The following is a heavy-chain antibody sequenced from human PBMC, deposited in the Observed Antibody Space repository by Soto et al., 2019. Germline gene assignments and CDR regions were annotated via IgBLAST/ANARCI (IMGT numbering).Heavy chain of an antibody. J-gene: IGHJ6*02. D-gene: IGHD3-22*01. CDR2: FDPEDGET. Sequence: QVQLVQSGAEVKKPGASVKVSCKVSGYTLTELSMHWVRQAPGKGLEWMGGFDPEDGETIYAQKLQGRVTMTEDTSTDTAYMELSRLRSEDTAVYYCATATRLSITMRGTYYYGMDVWGQGTTVTVSS. CDR1: GYTLTELS. V-gene: IGHV1-24*01. CDR3: ATATRLSITMRGTYYYGMDV.